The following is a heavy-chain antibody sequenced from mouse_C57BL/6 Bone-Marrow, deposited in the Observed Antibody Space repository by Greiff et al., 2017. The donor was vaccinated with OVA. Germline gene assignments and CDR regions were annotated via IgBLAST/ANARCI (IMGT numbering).Heavy chain of an antibody. J-gene: IGHJ3*01. Sequence: VQLQQSGAELARPGASVKLSCKASGYTFTSYGISWVKQRTGQGLEWIGEIYPRSGNTYYNQKFKDKATLTADKSSSTAYMQLSSLTYEDSAVYYCAREGTVVATRRFAYWGQGTLVTVSA. CDR2: IYPRSGNT. D-gene: IGHD1-1*01. V-gene: IGHV1-81*01. CDR1: GYTFTSYG. CDR3: AREGTVVATRRFAY.